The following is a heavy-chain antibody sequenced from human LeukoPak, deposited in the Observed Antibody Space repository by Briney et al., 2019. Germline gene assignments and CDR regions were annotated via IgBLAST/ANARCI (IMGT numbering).Heavy chain of an antibody. CDR2: IYTSGST. Sequence: SQTLSLTCTVSGGSISSGSYYWSWIRQPAGKGLEWIGRIYTSGSTNYNPSLKSRVTISVDTSKNQFSLKLSSVTAADTAVYYCARSRGYCSSTSCYPDNWFDPWGQGTLVTVSS. J-gene: IGHJ5*02. V-gene: IGHV4-61*02. CDR3: ARSRGYCSSTSCYPDNWFDP. CDR1: GGSISSGSYY. D-gene: IGHD2-2*01.